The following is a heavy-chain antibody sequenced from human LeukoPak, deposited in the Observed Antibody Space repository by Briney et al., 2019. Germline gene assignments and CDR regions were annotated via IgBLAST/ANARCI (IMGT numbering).Heavy chain of an antibody. V-gene: IGHV4-39*01. CDR1: GGSIGSSAHH. J-gene: IGHJ4*02. CDR3: ARLRSGSPAEY. D-gene: IGHD1-26*01. Sequence: PSETLSLTCTVSGGSIGSSAHHWGWIRQPPGKGLEWIGSIYYSGNTYYNPSLKSRVTISVDTSHNQFSLKLSSVTAADTAVYYCARLRSGSPAEYWGQGTLVSVSS. CDR2: IYYSGNT.